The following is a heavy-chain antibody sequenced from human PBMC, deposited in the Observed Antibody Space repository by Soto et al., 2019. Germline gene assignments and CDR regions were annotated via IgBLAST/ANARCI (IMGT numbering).Heavy chain of an antibody. CDR1: GYTFTNYW. V-gene: IGHV5-51*01. CDR2: IYPGDSDT. CDR3: AASIFYYGMDV. J-gene: IGHJ6*02. Sequence: GESLKISCKGSGYTFTNYWIGWVRQMPGKGLEWMGIIYPGDSDTKYNPSFQGQVTISADKSITTTYLQWSSLKASDTAIYYCAASIFYYGMDVWGQGTAVTVSS.